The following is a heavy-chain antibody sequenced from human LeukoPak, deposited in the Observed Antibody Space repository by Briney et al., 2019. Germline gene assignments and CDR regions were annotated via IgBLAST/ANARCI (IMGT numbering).Heavy chain of an antibody. Sequence: PGRALRLSCAASGFTFSSFAMLWVRQAPGKGLEWVAVISYDGSNKYYADSVKGRFTISRDNSKNTLSLQMNSLRAEDTAVYYCARDLTGDYSSGDYWGQGTLVTVSS. CDR3: ARDLTGDYSSGDY. CDR1: GFTFSSFA. CDR2: ISYDGSNK. D-gene: IGHD6-25*01. J-gene: IGHJ4*02. V-gene: IGHV3-30-3*01.